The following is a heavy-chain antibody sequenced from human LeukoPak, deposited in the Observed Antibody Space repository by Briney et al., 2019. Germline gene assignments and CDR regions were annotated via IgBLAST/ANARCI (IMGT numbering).Heavy chain of an antibody. Sequence: GGSLRLSCGASGFTFSSYWMHWVRQAPGKGLVWISRINSDGSTTYYADSVKGRFTISRDNSKNTLYLQMNSLRAEDTAVYYCARDGRYSYGHDAFDIWGQGTMVTVSS. J-gene: IGHJ3*02. CDR2: INSDGSTT. CDR1: GFTFSSYW. CDR3: ARDGRYSYGHDAFDI. D-gene: IGHD5-18*01. V-gene: IGHV3-74*01.